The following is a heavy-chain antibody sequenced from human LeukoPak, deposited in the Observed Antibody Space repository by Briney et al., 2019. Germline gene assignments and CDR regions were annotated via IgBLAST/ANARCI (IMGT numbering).Heavy chain of an antibody. V-gene: IGHV3-23*01. CDR3: ARGELELPIDY. CDR2: ISDRGGST. J-gene: IGHJ4*02. CDR1: GITLSNYG. Sequence: GGSLRLSCVVSGITLSNYGMSWVRQAPGKGLEWVAGISDRGGSTNYADSVKGRFTISRDNAKNSLYLQMNSLRAEDTAVYYCARGELELPIDYWGQGTLVTVSS. D-gene: IGHD1-7*01.